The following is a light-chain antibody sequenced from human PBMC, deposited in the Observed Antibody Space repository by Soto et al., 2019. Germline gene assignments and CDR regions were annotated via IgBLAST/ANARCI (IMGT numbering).Light chain of an antibody. CDR3: SSKTTSSSTPVV. Sequence: QSALTQPASVSGSPGQSITISCTGTSSDVGAYNYVSWYQQHPGKAPELMIYDVTYRPSGVSDRFSGSKSGNTASLTISGLRTEDEGDYYCSSKTTSSSTPVVFGGGTQLTVL. J-gene: IGLJ3*02. CDR2: DVT. CDR1: SSDVGAYNY. V-gene: IGLV2-14*01.